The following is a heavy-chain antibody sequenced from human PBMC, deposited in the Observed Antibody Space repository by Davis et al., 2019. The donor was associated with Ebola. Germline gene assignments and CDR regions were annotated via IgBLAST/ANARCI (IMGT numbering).Heavy chain of an antibody. V-gene: IGHV4-61*08. CDR2: IYYSGST. CDR3: ARVVQYYYDSSGYSTPYYFDY. Sequence: MPSETLSLTCTVSGGSISSGDYYWSWIRQPPGKGLEWIGYIYYSGSTNYNPPLKSRVTISVDTSKNQFSLKLSSVTAADTAVYYCARVVQYYYDSSGYSTPYYFDYWGQGTLVTVSS. D-gene: IGHD3-22*01. J-gene: IGHJ4*02. CDR1: GGSISSGDYY.